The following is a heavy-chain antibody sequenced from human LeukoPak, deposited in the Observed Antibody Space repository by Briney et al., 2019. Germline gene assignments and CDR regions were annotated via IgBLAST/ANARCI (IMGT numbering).Heavy chain of an antibody. CDR1: GYSINSGYY. Sequence: SETLSLTCAVSGYSINSGYYWGWIRQPSGKGLERIGTIYHSGTTYYNPSLKSRVTILVDTSKNQFSLKLSSVTAADTAVYYCARVRIAAAGIGGHDYWGQGTLVTVSS. J-gene: IGHJ4*02. V-gene: IGHV4-38-2*01. CDR3: ARVRIAAAGIGGHDY. CDR2: IYHSGTT. D-gene: IGHD6-13*01.